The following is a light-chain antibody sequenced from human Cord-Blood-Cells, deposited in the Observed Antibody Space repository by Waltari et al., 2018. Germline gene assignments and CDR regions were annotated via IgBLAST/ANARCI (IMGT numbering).Light chain of an antibody. CDR1: QSVSNN. CDR2: GAS. J-gene: IGKJ2*03. Sequence: IVLTHSPATLSLSPGARATLSCRANQSVSNNLTWYQQKPGQAPRLLIYGASTRATGIPARFSGSGSGTDFTLTISSLQSEDFAVYYCQQYNNWPYSFGQGTKLEIK. CDR3: QQYNNWPYS. V-gene: IGKV3-15*01.